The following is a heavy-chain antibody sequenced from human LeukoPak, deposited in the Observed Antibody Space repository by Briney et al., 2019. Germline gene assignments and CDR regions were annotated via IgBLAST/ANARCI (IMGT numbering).Heavy chain of an antibody. Sequence: GGSLRLSCAASGFTFSSYAMSWVRQAPGKGLEWVSAISGSGGSTYYADSVKGRFTISRDNSKNTLYLQMNSLRAEDTAVYYCAKDPGRRRGSGSQWGGEFDYWGQGTLVTVSS. CDR3: AKDPGRRRGSGSQWGGEFDY. CDR2: ISGSGGST. D-gene: IGHD1-26*01. CDR1: GFTFSSYA. V-gene: IGHV3-23*01. J-gene: IGHJ4*02.